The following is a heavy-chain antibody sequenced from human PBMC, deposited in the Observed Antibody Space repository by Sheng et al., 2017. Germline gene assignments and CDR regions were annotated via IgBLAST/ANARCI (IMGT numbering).Heavy chain of an antibody. J-gene: IGHJ4*02. CDR2: IKQDGSEK. CDR1: GFTFSSYW. D-gene: IGHD6-19*01. Sequence: EVQLVESGGGLVQPGGSLRLSCAASGFTFSSYWMSWVRQAPGKGLEWVANIKQDGSEKYYVDSVKGRFTISRDNAKNSLYLQMNSLRAEDTAVYYCAREGWSSGWYRDKYYFDYWGQGTLVT. V-gene: IGHV3-7*01. CDR3: AREGWSSGWYRDKYYFDY.